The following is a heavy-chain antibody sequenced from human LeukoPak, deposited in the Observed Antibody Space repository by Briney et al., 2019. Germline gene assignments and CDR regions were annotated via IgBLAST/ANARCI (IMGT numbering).Heavy chain of an antibody. J-gene: IGHJ6*02. V-gene: IGHV3-11*06. CDR3: AGNPGYSSSWYGGYYYYYGMDV. CDR2: ISSSSSYT. CDR1: GFTFSDYY. Sequence: GGSLRLSCAASGFTFSDYYMSWIRQAPGKGLEWVSYISSSSSYTNYADSVKGRFTISRDNAENSLYLQMNSLRAEDTAVYYCAGNPGYSSSWYGGYYYYYGMDVWGQGTTVTVSS. D-gene: IGHD6-13*01.